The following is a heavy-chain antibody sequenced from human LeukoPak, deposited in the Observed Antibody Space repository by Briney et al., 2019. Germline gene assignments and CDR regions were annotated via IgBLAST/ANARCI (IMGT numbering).Heavy chain of an antibody. CDR2: ISPNSGGT. J-gene: IGHJ4*02. V-gene: IGHV1-2*02. Sequence: ASVNVSCKSSGYTFTGYYIHWVRQAPGQGLEWMGWISPNSGGTDYAQKFQGRVTMTRDTSISTAYMEQRRLRSDDTAVYYCARDSSGGYPDYWGQGTLVTVSA. CDR3: ARDSSGGYPDY. D-gene: IGHD1-26*01. CDR1: GYTFTGYY.